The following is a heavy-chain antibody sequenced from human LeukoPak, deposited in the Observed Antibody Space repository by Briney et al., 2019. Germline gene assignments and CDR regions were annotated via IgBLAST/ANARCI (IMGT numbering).Heavy chain of an antibody. D-gene: IGHD4-23*01. V-gene: IGHV1-18*01. J-gene: IGHJ4*02. CDR1: GYTFTRYA. Sequence: ASVKVSCKASGYTFTRYAFSWVRQAPGQGLEWLGWISAYNRNTIYAQKFQGRVTLTTDTPTCTAHMELGNLGSDDTAVYYCARDRRWDLERGVVYFDYWGQGTLVTVSS. CDR2: ISAYNRNT. CDR3: ARDRRWDLERGVVYFDY.